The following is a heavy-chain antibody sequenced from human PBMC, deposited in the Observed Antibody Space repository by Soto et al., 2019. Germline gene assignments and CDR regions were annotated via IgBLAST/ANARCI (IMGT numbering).Heavy chain of an antibody. Sequence: HPGWSLRLSCASSGFTFISYSMNWVRQAPGKGLEWVSYISSSSSTIYYADSVKGRFTISRDNAKNSLYLQMNSLRDEDTAVYYCASLIVLMVYAIPSYYYGMDVWGQGTTVTVSS. CDR3: ASLIVLMVYAIPSYYYGMDV. CDR1: GFTFISYS. V-gene: IGHV3-48*02. D-gene: IGHD2-8*01. CDR2: ISSSSSTI. J-gene: IGHJ6*02.